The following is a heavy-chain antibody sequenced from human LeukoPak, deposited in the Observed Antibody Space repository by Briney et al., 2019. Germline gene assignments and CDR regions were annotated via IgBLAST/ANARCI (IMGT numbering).Heavy chain of an antibody. CDR3: ARGRYSSGWYADDY. D-gene: IGHD6-19*01. V-gene: IGHV1-8*01. CDR2: MNPNSGNT. Sequence: ASVKVSCKASGYTFTSYDINWVRQATGQGLEWMGWMNPNSGNTGYAQKFQGRVTMTRNTSISTAYMELSSLRSEDTAVYYCARGRYSSGWYADDYWGQGTLVTVSS. J-gene: IGHJ4*02. CDR1: GYTFTSYD.